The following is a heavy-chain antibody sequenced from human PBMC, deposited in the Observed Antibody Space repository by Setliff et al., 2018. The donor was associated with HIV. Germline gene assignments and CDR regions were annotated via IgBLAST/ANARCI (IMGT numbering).Heavy chain of an antibody. J-gene: IGHJ6*03. CDR3: AKVVTALGSYYYMDV. CDR2: ISYDGSNK. CDR1: GFTFSNSA. D-gene: IGHD3-10*01. Sequence: GGSLRLSCAASGFTFSNSAMHWVRQAPGKGLGWVAGISYDGSNKYYADSVKGRFTISRDNSKNTLYLQMNSLRAEDAAVYYCAKVVTALGSYYYMDVWGKGTTVTVSS. V-gene: IGHV3-30*04.